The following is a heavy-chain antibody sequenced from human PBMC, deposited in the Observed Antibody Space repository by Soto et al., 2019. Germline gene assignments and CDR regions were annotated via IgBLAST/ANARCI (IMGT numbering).Heavy chain of an antibody. D-gene: IGHD1-1*01. J-gene: IGHJ6*02. CDR3: TKDLHWYGMDV. Sequence: EVQLLESGGGLVQPGESLRLSFAASGLTFGNYFMNWVRQAPGNGLEWVSDISPNGGRTHYADSVRGRFTISRDKSRNTLSLQTSSLRGENTALYYCTKDLHWYGMDVWGQGTTVTVSS. CDR1: GLTFGNYF. CDR2: ISPNGGRT. V-gene: IGHV3-23*01.